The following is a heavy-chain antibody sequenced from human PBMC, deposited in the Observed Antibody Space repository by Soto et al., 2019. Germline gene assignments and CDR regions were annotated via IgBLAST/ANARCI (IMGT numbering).Heavy chain of an antibody. CDR1: GFSLSTSGMC. V-gene: IGHV2-70*11. CDR2: IDWDDDK. CDR3: SGLGQFYYFLTGHGSGYYFDY. D-gene: IGHD3-9*01. Sequence: SGPTLVNPTQTLTLTCTFSGFSLSTSGMCVSWIRQPPGKALEWLARIDWDDDKYYSTSLKTRLTISKDTSKNQVVLTMTNMDALVTVMYFCSGLGQFYYFLTGHGSGYYFDYWGQGTLVTVSS. J-gene: IGHJ4*02.